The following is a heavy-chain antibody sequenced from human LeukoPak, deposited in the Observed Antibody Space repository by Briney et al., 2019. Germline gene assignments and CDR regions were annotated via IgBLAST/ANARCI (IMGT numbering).Heavy chain of an antibody. Sequence: PSETLSLTCTVSGGSISSSSYYWGWVRQPPGKGLEWIGYVYYSGSTNYNPSLKSRVTISEDTSKNQFSLKLSSVTAADTAVYYCARDLAAAGTIDPWGQGTLVTVSS. CDR1: GGSISSSSYY. CDR2: VYYSGST. D-gene: IGHD6-13*01. V-gene: IGHV4-61*01. CDR3: ARDLAAAGTIDP. J-gene: IGHJ5*02.